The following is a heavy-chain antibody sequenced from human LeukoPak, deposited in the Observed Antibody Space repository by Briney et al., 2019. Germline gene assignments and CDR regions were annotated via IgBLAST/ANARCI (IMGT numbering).Heavy chain of an antibody. J-gene: IGHJ5*02. Sequence: GGSLRLSCAASGFTFSQYWMSWVRQAPGKGLVWVSRINGDVTTTTYADSVKGRFTISRDNAKNTLCLQMNSLRAEDTAIYYCARSDWFDPWGQGTLVTVSS. CDR2: INGDVTTT. CDR3: ARSDWFDP. CDR1: GFTFSQYW. V-gene: IGHV3-74*01.